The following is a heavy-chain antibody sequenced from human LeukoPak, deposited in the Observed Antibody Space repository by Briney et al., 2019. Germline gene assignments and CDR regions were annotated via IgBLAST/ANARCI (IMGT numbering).Heavy chain of an antibody. D-gene: IGHD3-3*01. CDR3: AREIRGSPVFDY. J-gene: IGHJ4*02. CDR1: GFTFSSYP. V-gene: IGHV3-21*01. CDR2: ISSRSSYI. Sequence: GGSLRLSCAASGFTFSSYPMHWVRQAPGKGLEWVSSISSRSSYIYYADSVKGRLTISRDNAKNSLYLQMNSLRAEDTAVYYCAREIRGSPVFDYWGQGTLVTVSS.